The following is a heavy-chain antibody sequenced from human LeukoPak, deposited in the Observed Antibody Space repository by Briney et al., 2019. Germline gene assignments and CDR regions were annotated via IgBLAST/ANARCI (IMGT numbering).Heavy chain of an antibody. J-gene: IGHJ4*02. V-gene: IGHV4-39*01. Sequence: SETLSLTCTVSGGSISSSSYYWGWIRQPPGKGLEWIGSNYYSGSTYYNPSLKSRVTISVDTSKNQFSLKLSSVTAADTAVYYCARRTGALFDYWGQGTLVTVSS. CDR1: GGSISSSSYY. CDR2: NYYSGST. D-gene: IGHD3-10*01. CDR3: ARRTGALFDY.